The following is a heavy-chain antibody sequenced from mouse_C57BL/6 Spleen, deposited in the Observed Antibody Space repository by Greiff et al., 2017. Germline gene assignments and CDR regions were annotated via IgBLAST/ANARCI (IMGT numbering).Heavy chain of an antibody. V-gene: IGHV5-17*01. D-gene: IGHD1-1*01. CDR1: GFTFSDYG. CDR2: ISSGSSTI. CDR3: APDYYGSDWYFDV. Sequence: EVKLEESGGGLVKPGGSLKLSCAASGFTFSDYGMHWVRQAPEKGLEWVAYISSGSSTIYYADTVKGRFTISRDNAKNTLFLQMTSLRSEDTAMYYCAPDYYGSDWYFDVWGTGTTVTVSS. J-gene: IGHJ1*03.